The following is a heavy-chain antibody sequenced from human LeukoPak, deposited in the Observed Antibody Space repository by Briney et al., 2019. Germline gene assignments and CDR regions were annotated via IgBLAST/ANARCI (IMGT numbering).Heavy chain of an antibody. Sequence: SETLSLTCTVSGGSISSYYWSWIRQPPGKGLEWIGYIYYSGSTNYNPSLKSRVTISVDTSKNQFSLKLSSVTAADTAVYYCARFGTFGDNWFDPWGQGALVTVSS. CDR3: ARFGTFGDNWFDP. J-gene: IGHJ5*02. V-gene: IGHV4-59*01. CDR1: GGSISSYY. D-gene: IGHD3-10*01. CDR2: IYYSGST.